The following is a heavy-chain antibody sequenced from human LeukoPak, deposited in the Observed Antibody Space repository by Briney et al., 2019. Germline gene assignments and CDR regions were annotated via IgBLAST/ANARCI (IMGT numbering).Heavy chain of an antibody. CDR1: AGSIRGYY. CDR3: ARGGGPLAARLPFDY. J-gene: IGHJ4*02. D-gene: IGHD3-10*01. Sequence: SETLSLTCTVLAGSIRGYYWRWIRQPPGKGLLGLGYIYYSGITHHKPSLKRRLTISVDTSKKGFSLRQSSVTAADTAVYYGARGGGPLAARLPFDYWGQGTLVTVSS. V-gene: IGHV4-59*01. CDR2: IYYSGIT.